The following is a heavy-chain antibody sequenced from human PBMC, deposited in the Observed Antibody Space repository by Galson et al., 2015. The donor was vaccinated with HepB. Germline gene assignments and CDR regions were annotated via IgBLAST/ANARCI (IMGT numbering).Heavy chain of an antibody. Sequence: ALRLSRGAAGLSFGNSWLHWGRHSPGQGLLWVSRINSNGSITRYADSVKARFTISRDNAKNTVFLQMNSLRPEDTALYHCVRVGAPRGGQGTLVTVSS. CDR2: INSNGSIT. D-gene: IGHD3-16*01. V-gene: IGHV3-74*01. J-gene: IGHJ4*02. CDR3: VRVGAPR. CDR1: GLSFGNSW.